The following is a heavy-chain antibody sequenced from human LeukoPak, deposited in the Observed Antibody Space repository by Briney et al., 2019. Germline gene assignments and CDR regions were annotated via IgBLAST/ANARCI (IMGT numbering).Heavy chain of an antibody. D-gene: IGHD1-20*01. CDR1: GFTFSSYA. Sequence: PGGSLRLSCAASGFTFSSYAMHWVRQAPGKGLEWVAVISYDGSNKYYADSVKGRFTISRDNSKNTLYLQMNSLRAEDTAVYYCAKSRNNWEDSHFDYWGQGTLVTVSS. CDR2: ISYDGSNK. CDR3: AKSRNNWEDSHFDY. V-gene: IGHV3-30-3*02. J-gene: IGHJ4*02.